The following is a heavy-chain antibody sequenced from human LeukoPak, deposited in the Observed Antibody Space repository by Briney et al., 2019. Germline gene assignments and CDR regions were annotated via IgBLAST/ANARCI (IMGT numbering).Heavy chain of an antibody. J-gene: IGHJ2*01. CDR1: GGSISSYY. D-gene: IGHD3-22*01. CDR3: ARDSRVHYYDSSAGYFGL. V-gene: IGHV4-59*01. Sequence: PSETLSLTCTVSGGSISSYYWSWIRQPPGKGLEWIGYIYYSGSTNYNPSLKSRVTISVDTSKNQFSLKLSSVTAADTAVYYCARDSRVHYYDSSAGYFGLWGRGTLVTVSS. CDR2: IYYSGST.